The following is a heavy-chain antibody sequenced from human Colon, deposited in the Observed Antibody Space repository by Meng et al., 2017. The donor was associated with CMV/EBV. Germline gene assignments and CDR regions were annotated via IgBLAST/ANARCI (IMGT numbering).Heavy chain of an antibody. V-gene: IGHV3-15*01. Sequence: GSLKISCAASGFTFSNAWMSWVRQAPGKGLEWVGRIKSKTDGGTTDYAAPVKGRFTISRDDSKNTLYLQMNSLKTEDTAVYYCTTATCSSTSCRNYYYYYGMDVWGQGTTVTVSS. CDR2: IKSKTDGGTT. J-gene: IGHJ6*02. CDR3: TTATCSSTSCRNYYYYYGMDV. D-gene: IGHD2-2*01. CDR1: GFTFSNAW.